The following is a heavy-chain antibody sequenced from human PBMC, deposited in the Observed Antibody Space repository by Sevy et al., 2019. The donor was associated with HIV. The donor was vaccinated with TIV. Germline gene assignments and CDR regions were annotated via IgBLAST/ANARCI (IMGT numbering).Heavy chain of an antibody. CDR2: ISSGSGTI. CDR1: GFNFRNYS. CDR3: ARPYCSGDDCYSELDY. V-gene: IGHV3-48*02. D-gene: IGHD2-15*01. Sequence: RGSLRLSCAASGFNFRNYSMTWVRQAPGKGLDWVSYISSGSGTIHYADSVKDRFTISRDNAKNSLFLQMNSLRDEDTAIYYCARPYCSGDDCYSELDYWGQGILVTVSS. J-gene: IGHJ4*02.